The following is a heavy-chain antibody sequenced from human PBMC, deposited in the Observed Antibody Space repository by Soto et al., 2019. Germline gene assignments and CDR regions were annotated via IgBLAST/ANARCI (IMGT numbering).Heavy chain of an antibody. J-gene: IGHJ5*02. CDR2: MHHSGSI. Sequence: SETLSLTCSVSGDSITNNKWWSWVRQPPGKGLEWIGEMHHSGSIHYTASLKTRATISVDKSRNQFSLQLTSVTAADTALYYCARNGDRTRPGCIVGWFDPWGPGTLVTVS. D-gene: IGHD3-10*01. CDR3: ARNGDRTRPGCIVGWFDP. CDR1: GDSITNNKW. V-gene: IGHV4-4*02.